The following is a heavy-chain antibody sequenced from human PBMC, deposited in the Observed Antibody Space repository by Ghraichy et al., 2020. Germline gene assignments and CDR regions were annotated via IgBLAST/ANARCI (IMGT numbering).Heavy chain of an antibody. J-gene: IGHJ4*02. CDR1: GFTFSSYS. D-gene: IGHD3-22*01. CDR3: ARGGVGGYGY. Sequence: GESLNISCAASGFTFSSYSMNWVRQAPGKGLEWVSSISSSSSYIYYADSVKGRFTISRDNAKNSLYLQMNSLRAEDTAVYYCARGGVGGYGYWGQGTLVTVSS. V-gene: IGHV3-21*01. CDR2: ISSSSSYI.